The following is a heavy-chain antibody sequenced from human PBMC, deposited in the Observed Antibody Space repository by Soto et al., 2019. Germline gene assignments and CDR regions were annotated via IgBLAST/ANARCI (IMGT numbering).Heavy chain of an antibody. D-gene: IGHD3-3*01. CDR3: ARGRIGRIRTIFGVVTPSLDY. J-gene: IGHJ4*02. CDR2: IYYSGST. V-gene: IGHV4-30-4*01. Sequence: SETLSLTCTVSGGSSSSGDYYWSWIRQPPGKGLEWIGYIYYSGSTYYNPSLKSRVTISVDTSKNQFSLKLSSVTAADTAVYYCARGRIGRIRTIFGVVTPSLDYWGQRTLVTVSS. CDR1: GGSSSSGDYY.